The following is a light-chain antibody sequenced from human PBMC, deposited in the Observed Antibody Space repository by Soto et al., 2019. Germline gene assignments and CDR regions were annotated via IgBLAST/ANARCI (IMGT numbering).Light chain of an antibody. CDR3: MQALQTPRT. Sequence: IVMTQSPLSLPVTPGEPASISCRSSQNLLHSNAYNYLDWYLQKPGQSPQLLIYLGSNRASGVPDRFIGSGSGTDFTLKISRVEAEDVGVYYCMQALQTPRTFGHGTKLEIK. CDR2: LGS. CDR1: QNLLHSNAYNY. J-gene: IGKJ2*01. V-gene: IGKV2-28*01.